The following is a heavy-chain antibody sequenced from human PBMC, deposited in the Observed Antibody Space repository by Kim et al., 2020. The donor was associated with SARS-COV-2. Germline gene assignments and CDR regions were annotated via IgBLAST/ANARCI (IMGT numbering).Heavy chain of an antibody. D-gene: IGHD6-19*01. V-gene: IGHV3-23*01. Sequence: KGRFTISRDNSTNTLYLQMNSLRAEDTAVYYCAKATADEYSSGWYDAFDIWGQGTMVTVSS. CDR3: AKATADEYSSGWYDAFDI. J-gene: IGHJ3*02.